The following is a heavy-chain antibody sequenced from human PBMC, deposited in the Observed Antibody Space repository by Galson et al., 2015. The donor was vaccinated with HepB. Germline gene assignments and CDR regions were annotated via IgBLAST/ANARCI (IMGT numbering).Heavy chain of an antibody. Sequence: SLRLSCAASGFTFSSYAMHWVRQAPGKGLEWVAVISYDGSNKYYADSVKGRFTISRDNSKNTLYLQMNSLRAEDTAVYYCARDPSRSGAPVYFDYWGQGTLVTVSS. CDR3: ARDPSRSGAPVYFDY. CDR1: GFTFSSYA. D-gene: IGHD2-15*01. V-gene: IGHV3-30-3*01. CDR2: ISYDGSNK. J-gene: IGHJ4*02.